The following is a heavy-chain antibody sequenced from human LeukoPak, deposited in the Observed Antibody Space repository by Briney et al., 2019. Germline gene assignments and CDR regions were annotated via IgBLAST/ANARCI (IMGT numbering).Heavy chain of an antibody. D-gene: IGHD2-2*01. CDR1: GFTFSSYA. CDR2: ISGSGGST. Sequence: GGSLRLSCAASGFTFSSYAMSWVRQAPGKGLEWVSAISGSGGSTYYADSVKGRFTISRDNSKNTLYLQMNSLRAEDTAVYYCAKAPYIVVVPAAYIHYGMDVWGQGTTVTVSS. V-gene: IGHV3-23*01. CDR3: AKAPYIVVVPAAYIHYGMDV. J-gene: IGHJ6*02.